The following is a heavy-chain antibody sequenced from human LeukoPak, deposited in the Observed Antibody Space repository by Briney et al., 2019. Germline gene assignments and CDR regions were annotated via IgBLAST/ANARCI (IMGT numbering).Heavy chain of an antibody. CDR3: ARGAYYYDILTGYYY. CDR1: GYTFTSYD. D-gene: IGHD3-9*01. V-gene: IGHV1-8*01. Sequence: ASVKVSCKASGYTFTSYDINWVRQATGQGLEWMGWMNPNSGNTGYAQKFQGRVTMTRNTSISTAYMELSSLRPEDTAVYYCARGAYYYDILTGYYYWGQGTLVTVSS. CDR2: MNPNSGNT. J-gene: IGHJ4*02.